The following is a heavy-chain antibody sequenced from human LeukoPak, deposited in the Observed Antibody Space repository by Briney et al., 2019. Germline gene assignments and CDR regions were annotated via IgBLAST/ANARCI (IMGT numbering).Heavy chain of an antibody. CDR1: GGSVSSGSYY. Sequence: SETLSLTCTVSGGSVSSGSYYWSWLRQPPGKGLEWIGYIYYSGSTNYNPSLKSRVTISVDTSKNQFSLKLSSVTAADTAVYYCARVKVEMATIPYYFDYWGQGTLVTVSS. CDR2: IYYSGST. D-gene: IGHD5-24*01. J-gene: IGHJ4*02. CDR3: ARVKVEMATIPYYFDY. V-gene: IGHV4-61*01.